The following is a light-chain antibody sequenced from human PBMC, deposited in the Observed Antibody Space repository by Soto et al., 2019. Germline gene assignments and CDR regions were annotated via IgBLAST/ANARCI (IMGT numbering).Light chain of an antibody. CDR3: AAWDGSLSAWV. Sequence: QPVLTQPPSASGTPGQRVTISCSGSGSTIGSTTVQWLKQLPGTAPKLLIYDTYHRPSGVPDRFSGSKSGTSASLAISGLQSEDEADYYCAAWDGSLSAWVFGGGTKVTVL. CDR2: DTY. V-gene: IGLV1-44*01. J-gene: IGLJ3*02. CDR1: GSTIGSTT.